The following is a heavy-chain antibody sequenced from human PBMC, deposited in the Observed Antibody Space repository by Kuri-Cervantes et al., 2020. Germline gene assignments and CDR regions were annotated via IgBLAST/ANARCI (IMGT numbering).Heavy chain of an antibody. CDR3: ARDAYYYDSGIYYIPWYFDL. CDR1: GYTFRSYG. D-gene: IGHD3-22*01. J-gene: IGHJ2*01. Sequence: ASVKVSCKASGYTFRSYGISWVRQAPGQGLEWMGWISAYNGNTNYAQKLQGRVTMTTDTSTSTAYMELRSLRYDDTAVYYCARDAYYYDSGIYYIPWYFDLWGRGTLVTVSS. CDR2: ISAYNGNT. V-gene: IGHV1-18*01.